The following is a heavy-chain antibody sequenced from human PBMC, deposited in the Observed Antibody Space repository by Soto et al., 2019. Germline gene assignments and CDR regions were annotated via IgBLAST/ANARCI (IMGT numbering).Heavy chain of an antibody. CDR1: GFTFSSYG. V-gene: IGHV3-30*03. CDR2: ISYDGSNK. D-gene: IGHD3-3*01. J-gene: IGHJ6*02. Sequence: GGSLRLSCAASGFTFSSYGMHWVRQAPGKGLEWVAVISYDGSNKYYADSVKGRFTISRDNSKNTLYLQMNSLRAEDTAVYYCARDGAPYYDFWSGYFSTHSYYYYYGIDVWGQGTTLTVYS. CDR3: ARDGAPYYDFWSGYFSTHSYYYYYGIDV.